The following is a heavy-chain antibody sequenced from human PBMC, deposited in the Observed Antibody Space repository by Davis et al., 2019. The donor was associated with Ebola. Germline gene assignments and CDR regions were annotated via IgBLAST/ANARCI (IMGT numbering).Heavy chain of an antibody. CDR1: GFTFSSYW. J-gene: IGHJ3*02. D-gene: IGHD3-22*01. V-gene: IGHV3-74*01. CDR3: AKEVNYYDSRGGAFDI. CDR2: INSDGSST. Sequence: GESLKISCAASGFTFSSYWMHWVRQAPGKGLVWVSRINSDGSSTSYADSVKGRFTISRDNAKNSLYLQMNSLRAEDTALYYCAKEVNYYDSRGGAFDIWGQGTMVTVSS.